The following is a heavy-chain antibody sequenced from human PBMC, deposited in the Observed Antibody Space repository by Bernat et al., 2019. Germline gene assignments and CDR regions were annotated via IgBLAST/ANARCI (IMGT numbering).Heavy chain of an antibody. Sequence: QVQLVESGGGVVQPGRSLRFSCAASGFTFSSYAMHWVRQAPGKGLEWVAVISYDGSNKYYADSVKGRFTISRDNSKNTLYLQMNSLRAADTAVYYCAIAAAVVDYWGQGTLVTVSS. CDR2: ISYDGSNK. CDR3: AIAAAVVDY. D-gene: IGHD6-13*01. CDR1: GFTFSSYA. V-gene: IGHV3-30-3*01. J-gene: IGHJ4*01.